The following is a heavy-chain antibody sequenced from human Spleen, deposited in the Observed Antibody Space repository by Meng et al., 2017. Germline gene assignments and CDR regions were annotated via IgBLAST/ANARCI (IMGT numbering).Heavy chain of an antibody. CDR3: ARDYAVGTRVGVTDF. V-gene: IGHV3-21*01. J-gene: IGHJ4*02. D-gene: IGHD1-26*01. CDR2: ISSSST. CDR1: GFTFSSYS. Sequence: EVQLVESGGGLVKPGGSLRLSCEASGFTFSSYSMNWVRQAPGRGLEWVSSISSSSTYADSVKGRFTISRDIAKNLLYLQMNSLRPEDTATYYCARDYAVGTRVGVTDFWGQGTLVTVSS.